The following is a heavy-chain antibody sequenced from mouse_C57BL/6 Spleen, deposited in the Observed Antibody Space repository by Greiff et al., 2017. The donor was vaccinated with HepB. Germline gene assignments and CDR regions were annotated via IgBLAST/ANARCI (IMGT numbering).Heavy chain of an antibody. D-gene: IGHD1-2*01. CDR2: ISSGSSTI. CDR3: AITTGAWFAY. CDR1: GFTFSDYG. Sequence: EVQVVESGGGLVKPGGSLKLSCAASGFTFSDYGMHWVRQAPEKGLEWVAYISSGSSTIYYADTVKGRFTISRDNAKNTLFLQMTSLRSEDTAMYYCAITTGAWFAYWGQGTLVTVSA. V-gene: IGHV5-17*01. J-gene: IGHJ3*01.